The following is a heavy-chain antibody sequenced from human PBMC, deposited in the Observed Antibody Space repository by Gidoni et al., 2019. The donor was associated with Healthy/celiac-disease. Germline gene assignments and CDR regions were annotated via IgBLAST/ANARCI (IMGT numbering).Heavy chain of an antibody. CDR3: ARGAEVWYFDL. CDR1: GGSISSYY. CDR2: IYYSGST. J-gene: IGHJ2*01. V-gene: IGHV4-59*01. Sequence: QVQLQESGPGLVKPSETLSLTCTVSGGSISSYYWSWIRQPPGKGLEWIGYIYYSGSTNYNPSLKSRVTISVDTSKNQFSLKLSSVTAADTAVYYCARGAEVWYFDLWGRGTLVTVSS. D-gene: IGHD6-19*01.